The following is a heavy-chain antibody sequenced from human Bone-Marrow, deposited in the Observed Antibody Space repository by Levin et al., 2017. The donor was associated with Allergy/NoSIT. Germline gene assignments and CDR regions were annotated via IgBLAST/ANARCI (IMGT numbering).Heavy chain of an antibody. J-gene: IGHJ4*02. Sequence: PSETLSLTCAVSGASIAGSNWWSWVRQPPGKGLQWIGEIYYRGDTNYNPSLKSRVTISVDESKSQFSLKLRSLTAADTAVYYCATSFLDHWGQGLLVTVSA. CDR2: IYYRGDT. D-gene: IGHD2/OR15-2a*01. CDR1: GASIAGSNW. CDR3: ATSFLDH. V-gene: IGHV4-4*02.